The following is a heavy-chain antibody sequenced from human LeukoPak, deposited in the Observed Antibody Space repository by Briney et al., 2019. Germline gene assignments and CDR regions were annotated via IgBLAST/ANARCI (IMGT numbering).Heavy chain of an antibody. CDR3: ARWGGYSGYDSDY. Sequence: GGSLRLSCAASGFSLSTFNMNWVRQAPGKGLEWVSCISGTGSVYYAASVRGRFTISRDNAGNSLFLQLNSLRAEDTAVYYCARWGGYSGYDSDYWGQGTLVTVSS. V-gene: IGHV3-69-1*01. CDR1: GFSLSTFN. CDR2: ISGTGSV. J-gene: IGHJ4*02. D-gene: IGHD5-12*01.